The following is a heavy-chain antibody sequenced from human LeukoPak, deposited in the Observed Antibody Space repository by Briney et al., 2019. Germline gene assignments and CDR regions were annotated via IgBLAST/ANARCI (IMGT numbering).Heavy chain of an antibody. D-gene: IGHD6-13*01. CDR3: ARSSSSSWPPFDY. CDR1: GGSISSYY. Sequence: SETLSLTCTVSGGSISSYYWSWIRQPPGKGLEWIGYIYYSGSTNYNPSLKSRVTISVDTSKNQFSLKLSSVTAVDTAVYYCARSSSSSWPPFDYWGQGTLVTVSS. CDR2: IYYSGST. J-gene: IGHJ4*02. V-gene: IGHV4-59*01.